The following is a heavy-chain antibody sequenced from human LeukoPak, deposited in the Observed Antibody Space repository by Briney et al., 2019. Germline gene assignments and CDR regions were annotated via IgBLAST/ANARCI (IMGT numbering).Heavy chain of an antibody. J-gene: IGHJ4*02. V-gene: IGHV4-34*01. CDR2: INHSGST. CDR1: GGSFSGYY. D-gene: IGHD3-22*01. CDR3: ATAYYYATAD. Sequence: SETLSLTCAVYGGSFSGYYWSWIRQPPGKGLEWIGEINHSGSTNYNPSLKSRVTISVDTSKNQFSLKLSSVTAEDTAVYYCATAYYYATADWGQGTLVTVSS.